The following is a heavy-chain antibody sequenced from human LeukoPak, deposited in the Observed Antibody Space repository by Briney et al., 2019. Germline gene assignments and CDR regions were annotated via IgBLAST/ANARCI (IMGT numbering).Heavy chain of an antibody. CDR2: INTNTGNP. J-gene: IGHJ6*03. D-gene: IGHD5-18*01. Sequence: ASVKVSCKASGYTFTSYAMNWVRQAPGQGLEWMGWINTNTGNPTYAQGFTGRFVFSLDTSVSTAYLQISSLKAEDTAVYYCARDPNGQLWSYYYMDVWGKGTTVTVSS. V-gene: IGHV7-4-1*02. CDR3: ARDPNGQLWSYYYMDV. CDR1: GYTFTSYA.